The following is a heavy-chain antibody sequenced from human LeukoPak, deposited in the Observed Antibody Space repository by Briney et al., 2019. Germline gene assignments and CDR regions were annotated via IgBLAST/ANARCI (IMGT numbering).Heavy chain of an antibody. CDR2: ISYDGSNK. Sequence: PGRSLRLSCAASGFTFSSYAMHWVRQAPGKGLEWVAVISYDGSNKYYADSVKGRFTISRDNSKNTLYPQMNSLRAEDTAVYYCARDGKMATIYGSFDYWDQGTLVTVSS. CDR1: GFTFSSYA. J-gene: IGHJ4*02. CDR3: ARDGKMATIYGSFDY. V-gene: IGHV3-30*01. D-gene: IGHD5-24*01.